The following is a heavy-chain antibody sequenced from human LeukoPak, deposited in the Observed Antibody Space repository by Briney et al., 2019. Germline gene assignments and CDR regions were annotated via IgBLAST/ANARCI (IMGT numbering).Heavy chain of an antibody. J-gene: IGHJ3*02. V-gene: IGHV3-7*01. CDR3: ARDYGDSLGAFDI. CDR2: IKQDGSEK. CDR1: GFTFSSYW. Sequence: PGGSLRLSCAASGFTFSSYWMSWVRQAPGKGLEWVANIKQDGSEKYYVDSVKGRFTISRDNAKNSLYLQMNSLRAEDTAVYYCARDYGDSLGAFDIWGQGTMVTVSS. D-gene: IGHD4-17*01.